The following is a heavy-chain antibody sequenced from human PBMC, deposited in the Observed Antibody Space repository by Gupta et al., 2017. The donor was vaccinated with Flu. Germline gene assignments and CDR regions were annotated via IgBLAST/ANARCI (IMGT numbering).Heavy chain of an antibody. CDR3: AKDLSSSWYMGGYFEY. Sequence: QVQLVESGGGVVQPGRSLRLSCVASGFKFSSYGLHWVRQAPGKGLEWVAVITYNGDKKYYADSVRGRFTISREDSKSTLYLQMNGLRGEDTATYYCAKDLSSSWYMGGYFEYWGQGALVTVSS. J-gene: IGHJ4*02. V-gene: IGHV3-30*18. D-gene: IGHD6-13*01. CDR2: ITYNGDKK. CDR1: GFKFSSYG.